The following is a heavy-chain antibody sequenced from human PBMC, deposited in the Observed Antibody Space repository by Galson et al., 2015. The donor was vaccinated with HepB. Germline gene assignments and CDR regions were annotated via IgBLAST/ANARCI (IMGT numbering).Heavy chain of an antibody. J-gene: IGHJ4*02. CDR2: IIPITDTV. CDR1: GGTFSSYG. D-gene: IGHD5-18*01. CDR3: ARCQTAMDLRRPWNF. Sequence: SVKVSCKASGGTFSSYGISWVRQAPGQGLEWMGGIIPITDTVNYAQKFQGRVTITADKSTSTAYMELSSLRSGDTAMYYCARCQTAMDLRRPWNFWGQGTLVTVSS. V-gene: IGHV1-69*06.